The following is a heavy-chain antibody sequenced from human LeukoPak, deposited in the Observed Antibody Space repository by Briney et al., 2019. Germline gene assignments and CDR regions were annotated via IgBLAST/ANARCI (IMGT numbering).Heavy chain of an antibody. CDR2: ISSSSSTI. Sequence: GGSLRLSCEASGLTFSRDWMGWVRQAPGKGLEWVSYISSSSSTIYYADSVKGRFTISRDNAKNSLYLQMNSLRAEDTAVYYCARDAAAGKGGNWFDPWGQGTLVTVSS. V-gene: IGHV3-48*01. D-gene: IGHD6-13*01. CDR3: ARDAAAGKGGNWFDP. J-gene: IGHJ5*02. CDR1: GLTFSRDW.